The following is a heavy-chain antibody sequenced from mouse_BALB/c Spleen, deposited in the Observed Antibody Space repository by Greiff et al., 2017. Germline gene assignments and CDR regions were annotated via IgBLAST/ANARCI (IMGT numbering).Heavy chain of an antibody. CDR1: GFTFNTYA. CDR3: VRSGCYYYGGYFDV. V-gene: IGHV10-1*02. J-gene: IGHJ1*01. CDR2: IRSKSNNYET. D-gene: IGHD1-1*01. Sequence: EVKLVESGGGLVQPKGSLKLSCAASGFTFNTYAMNWVRQAPGKGLEWVARIRSKSNNYETYYADSVKDRITISRDDSQSMLYLQMNNLKTEDTAMYYCVRSGCYYYGGYFDVWGAGTTVTVSS.